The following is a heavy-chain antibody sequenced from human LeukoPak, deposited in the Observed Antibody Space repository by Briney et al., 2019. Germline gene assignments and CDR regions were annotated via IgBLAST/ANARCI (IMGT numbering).Heavy chain of an antibody. CDR1: GFTFSSYA. Sequence: GGSLRLSCAASGFTFSSYAMHWVRQAPGKGLEWVAVISYDGSNKYYADSVKGRFTISRDNSKNTLYLQMNSLRAEDTAVYYCAREPIAAAIDYWGQGTLVTVSS. V-gene: IGHV3-30*01. J-gene: IGHJ4*02. CDR2: ISYDGSNK. CDR3: AREPIAAAIDY. D-gene: IGHD6-13*01.